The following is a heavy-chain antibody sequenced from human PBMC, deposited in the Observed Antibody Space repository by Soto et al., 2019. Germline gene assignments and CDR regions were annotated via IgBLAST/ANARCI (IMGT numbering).Heavy chain of an antibody. CDR2: INHSGST. V-gene: IGHV4-34*01. D-gene: IGHD5-18*01. J-gene: IGHJ6*03. CDR3: AREIQLWYTVYYYYYMDV. CDR1: GGSFSGCY. Sequence: PSETLSLTCAVYGGSFSGCYWSWIRQPPGKGLEWIGEINHSGSTNYNPSLKSRVTISVDTSKNQFSLKLSSVTAADTAVYYCAREIQLWYTVYYYYYMDVWGKGTTVTVSS.